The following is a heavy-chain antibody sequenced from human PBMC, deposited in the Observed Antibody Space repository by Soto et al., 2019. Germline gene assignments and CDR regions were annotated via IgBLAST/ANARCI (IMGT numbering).Heavy chain of an antibody. V-gene: IGHV3-30-3*01. CDR1: GFTFSSYA. CDR3: AREFLAAAGTLSYYYYYVMDV. J-gene: IGHJ6*02. D-gene: IGHD6-13*01. CDR2: ISYDGSNK. Sequence: QVQLVESGGGVVQPGRSLRLSCAASGFTFSSYAMHWVRQAPGKGLEWVAVISYDGSNKYYADSVKGRFTISRDNSKNTLYLQMNSLRAEDTAVYYCAREFLAAAGTLSYYYYYVMDVWGQGTTVTVSS.